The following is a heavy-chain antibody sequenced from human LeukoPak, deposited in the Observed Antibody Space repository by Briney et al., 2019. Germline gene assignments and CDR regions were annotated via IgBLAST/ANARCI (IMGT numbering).Heavy chain of an antibody. CDR1: GGSISSYY. D-gene: IGHD1-7*01. Sequence: SETLSLTCSVSGGSISSYYWSWIRQPPGKGLEWIGYIYYSGSTNYNPSLKGRVTISVDTSKNQFSLKLSSVTAADTAVYYCARDNWNYGSSMDVWGQGTTVTVSS. J-gene: IGHJ6*02. V-gene: IGHV4-59*01. CDR3: ARDNWNYGSSMDV. CDR2: IYYSGST.